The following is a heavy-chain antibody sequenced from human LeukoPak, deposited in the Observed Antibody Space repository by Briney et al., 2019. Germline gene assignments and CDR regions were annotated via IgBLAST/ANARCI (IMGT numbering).Heavy chain of an antibody. D-gene: IGHD2-8*02. CDR3: ARKQSISGGFGS. CDR1: GGSISTYY. CDR2: IFFTGDT. V-gene: IGHV4-59*01. J-gene: IGHJ4*02. Sequence: SETLSLTCSVSGGSISTYYWSWFRQSPGKGLEWIGYIFFTGDTKHNPSLQGRVTISTDNFRQLSLTLTSVTAADTAVYYCARKQSISGGFGSWGQGSLVTVSS.